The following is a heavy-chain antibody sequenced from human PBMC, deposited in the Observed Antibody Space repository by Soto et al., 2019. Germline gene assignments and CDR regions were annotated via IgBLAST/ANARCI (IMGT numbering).Heavy chain of an antibody. V-gene: IGHV4-59*01. Sequence: SETLSLTCTFSGCSSSSYYWSLIRQPPGKGLEWIGYIYYSGSTNYNPSLKSRVTISVDTSKNQFSLKLSSVTAADTAVYYCARRYGASFDYWGQGTLVTVSS. CDR2: IYYSGST. D-gene: IGHD4-17*01. CDR3: ARRYGASFDY. CDR1: GCSSSSYY. J-gene: IGHJ4*02.